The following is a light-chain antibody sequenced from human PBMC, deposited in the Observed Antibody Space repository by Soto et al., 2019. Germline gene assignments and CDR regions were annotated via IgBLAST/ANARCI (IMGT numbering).Light chain of an antibody. J-gene: IGKJ2*01. CDR3: QQYNNWPYT. CDR1: QSVTTSY. Sequence: EIVLTQSPGTLSLSPGERATLSCRASQSVTTSYLAWYQRKPGQAPRLLIYGASSRATGIPNRFSGSGSGTDFTLTISRLEPEDCAVYYCQQYNNWPYTFGQGTKLEIK. CDR2: GAS. V-gene: IGKV3-20*01.